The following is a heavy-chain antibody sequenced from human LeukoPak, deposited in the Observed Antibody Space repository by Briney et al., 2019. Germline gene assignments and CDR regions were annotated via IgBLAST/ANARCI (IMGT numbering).Heavy chain of an antibody. CDR1: GYTFTGYY. CDR2: INPNSGGT. V-gene: IGHV1-2*02. CDR3: ARGRGELDSWFDP. D-gene: IGHD6-13*01. J-gene: IGHJ5*02. Sequence: GASVMVSCKASGYTFTGYYMHWVRQAPGQGREWMGWINPNSGGTNYAQKFQGRVTMTRDTSISTAYMELSRLRSDDTAVYYCARGRGELDSWFDPWAQGTLVTVSS.